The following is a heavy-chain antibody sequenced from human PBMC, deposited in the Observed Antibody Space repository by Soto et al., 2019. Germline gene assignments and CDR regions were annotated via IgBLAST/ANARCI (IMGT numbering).Heavy chain of an antibody. Sequence: ASVKVSCKASGYTFTSYGISWVRQAPGQGLEWMGWISAYNGNTNYAQKPQGRVTMTTDTSTSTAYMELRSLRSDDTAVYYCARDLYTELFVVVPAAMGYWGQGTLVTVSS. D-gene: IGHD2-2*01. CDR3: ARDLYTELFVVVPAAMGY. J-gene: IGHJ4*02. CDR1: GYTFTSYG. CDR2: ISAYNGNT. V-gene: IGHV1-18*01.